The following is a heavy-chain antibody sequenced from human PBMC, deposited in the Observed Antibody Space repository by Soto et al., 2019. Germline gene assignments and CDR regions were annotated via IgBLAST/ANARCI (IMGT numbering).Heavy chain of an antibody. Sequence: EVQLVESGGGLVKPGGSLRLSCAASGFTFTTYNMNWVRQAPGKGLEWVSSISSSSTYIYYSDSVRGRFVISRDNAKNSLYLQMNTLRAEDTAVYYCVLEDTYGLDYFDYWGQGTLVTVSS. CDR1: GFTFTTYN. CDR2: ISSSSTYI. CDR3: VLEDTYGLDYFDY. V-gene: IGHV3-21*01. J-gene: IGHJ4*02. D-gene: IGHD5-18*01.